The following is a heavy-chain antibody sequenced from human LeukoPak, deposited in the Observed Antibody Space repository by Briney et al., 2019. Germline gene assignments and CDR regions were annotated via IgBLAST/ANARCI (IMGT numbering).Heavy chain of an antibody. V-gene: IGHV4-34*01. CDR3: ARGGGLTAPEPFDY. Sequence: PSETLSLTCAVYGGSFSGYYWSWIRQPPGKGLEWVGEINHSGSTNYNPSRKSRVTISVDTSKNQFSLKLSSVTAADTAVYYCARGGGLTAPEPFDYWGQGTLVTVSS. D-gene: IGHD1-14*01. CDR2: INHSGST. CDR1: GGSFSGYY. J-gene: IGHJ4*02.